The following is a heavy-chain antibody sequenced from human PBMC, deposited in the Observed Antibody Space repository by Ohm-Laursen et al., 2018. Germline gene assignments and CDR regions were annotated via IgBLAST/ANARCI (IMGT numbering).Heavy chain of an antibody. J-gene: IGHJ6*02. V-gene: IGHV3-33*01. D-gene: IGHD5-12*01. Sequence: SLRLSCAASTLTFSNCGMHWVRQAPGKGLEWVADIWYDGTNKKYGDSVKGRFTISRDNSKKKLYLQMNSLRVEDTAVYYCARDVAHGGYGFGMDVWGQGTMVTVSS. CDR3: ARDVAHGGYGFGMDV. CDR1: TLTFSNCG. CDR2: IWYDGTNK.